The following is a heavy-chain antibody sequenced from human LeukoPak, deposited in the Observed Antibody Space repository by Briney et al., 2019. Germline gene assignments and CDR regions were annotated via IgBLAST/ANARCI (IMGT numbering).Heavy chain of an antibody. CDR3: ATGYGDFRVEGRYFYS. D-gene: IGHD4-17*01. J-gene: IGHJ4*02. CDR1: GGSISSYY. Sequence: SETLSLTCTVSGGSISSYYWSWIRQPPGKGLEWIGYFSYTGSTNYNPSLRSRVTISIDTSKKHFFLKLKSVTAADTAVYYCATGYGDFRVEGRYFYSWGQGTLVTVSS. V-gene: IGHV4-59*01. CDR2: FSYTGST.